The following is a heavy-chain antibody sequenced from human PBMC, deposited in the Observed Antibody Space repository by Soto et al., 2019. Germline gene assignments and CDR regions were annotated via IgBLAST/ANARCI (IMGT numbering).Heavy chain of an antibody. D-gene: IGHD2-2*01. CDR3: ARGDVVPAAIYYYYMDV. V-gene: IGHV1-46*03. J-gene: IGHJ6*03. CDR1: GYTFTSYY. CDR2: INPSGGST. Sequence: ASVKVSCKASGYTFTSYYIHWVRQAPGQGLEWMGIINPSGGSTSYAQKFQGRVTMTRDTSTSTVYMELSSLRSEDTAVYYCARGDVVPAAIYYYYMDVWGKGTTVTVSS.